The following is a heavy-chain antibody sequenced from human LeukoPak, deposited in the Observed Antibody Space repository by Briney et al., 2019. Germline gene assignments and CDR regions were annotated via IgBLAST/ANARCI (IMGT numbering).Heavy chain of an antibody. CDR1: GYTFSTYG. V-gene: IGHV1-18*01. D-gene: IGHD3-10*01. J-gene: IGHJ4*02. CDR2: INAYNGDT. Sequence: GASVKVSCKASGYTFSTYGINWVRQAPGQGLEWMGWINAYNGDTKYAQRLQGRVTMTADTSTTTAYMELRALRSDDTAVYYCARAYGSGSYYVEAADYWGQGTLVTVSS. CDR3: ARAYGSGSYYVEAADY.